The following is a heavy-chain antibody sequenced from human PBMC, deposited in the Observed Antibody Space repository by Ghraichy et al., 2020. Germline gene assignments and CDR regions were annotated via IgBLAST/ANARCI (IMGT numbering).Heavy chain of an antibody. CDR2: IYWNDNR. CDR1: GFSLNTDGVG. J-gene: IGHJ4*02. D-gene: IGHD5-18*01. V-gene: IGHV2-5*01. CDR3: AHFLTPRSKAMDVDFDY. Sequence: SGPTPVKPTQTLTLTCTLSGFSLNTDGVGVAWIRQPPGKALEWLAQIYWNDNRRYSPSLRSRLTITKDTSKNQVVLTMANMGPVDTATYYCAHFLTPRSKAMDVDFDYWGQGTLVAVSS.